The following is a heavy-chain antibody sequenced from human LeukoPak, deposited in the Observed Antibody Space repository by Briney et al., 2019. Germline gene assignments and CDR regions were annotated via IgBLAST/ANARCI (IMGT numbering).Heavy chain of an antibody. CDR3: AKYYGDYYYYYYMDV. D-gene: IGHD4-17*01. V-gene: IGHV3-48*01. J-gene: IGHJ6*03. CDR1: GFTFSSYG. Sequence: GGTLRLSCAASGFTFSSYGMNWVRQAPGKGLEWVSYIRSSSSTISYADSVRGRFTISRDNSKNTLYLQMNSLRAEDTAVYYCAKYYGDYYYYYYMDVWGKGTTVTVSS. CDR2: IRSSSSTI.